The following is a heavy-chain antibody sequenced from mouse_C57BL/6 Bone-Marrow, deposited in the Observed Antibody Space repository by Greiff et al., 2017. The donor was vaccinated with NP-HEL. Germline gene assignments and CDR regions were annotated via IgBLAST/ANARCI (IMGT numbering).Heavy chain of an antibody. V-gene: IGHV1-64*01. CDR1: GYTFTSYW. J-gene: IGHJ2*01. Sequence: VKLQQPGAELVKPGASVKLSCKASGYTFTSYWMHWVKQRPGQGLEWIGMIHPNSGSTNYNEKFKSKATLTVDKSSSTAYMQLSSLTSEDSAVYYCASVYYYGSSPYYFDYWGQATTLTVSS. CDR2: IHPNSGST. D-gene: IGHD1-1*01. CDR3: ASVYYYGSSPYYFDY.